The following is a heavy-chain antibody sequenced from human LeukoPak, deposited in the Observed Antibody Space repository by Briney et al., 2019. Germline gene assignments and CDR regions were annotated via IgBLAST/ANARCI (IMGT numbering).Heavy chain of an antibody. CDR3: ASRAAGAFDY. Sequence: SETLSLTCTVSGGSISSSIYYWGWIRQPPGKGLEWIGTIYYSGRTYYNPSLKSRVTISVDTSKNQFSLNLSSVTAADTAVYYCASRAAGAFDYWGQGTLVTVSS. CDR1: GGSISSSIYY. D-gene: IGHD6-13*01. V-gene: IGHV4-39*01. J-gene: IGHJ4*02. CDR2: IYYSGRT.